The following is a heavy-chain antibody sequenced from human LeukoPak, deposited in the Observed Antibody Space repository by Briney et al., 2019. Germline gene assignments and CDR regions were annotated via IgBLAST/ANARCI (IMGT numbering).Heavy chain of an antibody. CDR3: ARGGSPSDY. D-gene: IGHD3-16*01. CDR2: IHLDGRTT. V-gene: IGHV3-74*01. J-gene: IGHJ4*02. Sequence: PGGSLRLSCAASGFTFSSYWMHWVRQRPGKGLVWVSRIHLDGRTTNYADSVKGRFTTSRDNAKNTLSLEMNSLRPEDTAVYYCARGGSPSDYWGQGTLVSVSS. CDR1: GFTFSSYW.